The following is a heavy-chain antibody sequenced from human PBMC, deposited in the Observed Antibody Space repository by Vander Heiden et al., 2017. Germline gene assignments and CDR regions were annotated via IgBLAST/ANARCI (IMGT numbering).Heavy chain of an antibody. J-gene: IGHJ4*02. CDR3: AIWVEMATINY. V-gene: IGHV3-21*01. CDR1: GFTFSSYS. D-gene: IGHD5-12*01. CDR2: ISSSSSYI. Sequence: EVQLVESGGGLVKPGGSLRLSCAASGFTFSSYSMNWVRQAPGKGLEWVSSISSSSSYIYYADSVKGRFTISRDNAKNSLCLQMNSLRAEDTAVYYCAIWVEMATINYWGQGTLVTVSS.